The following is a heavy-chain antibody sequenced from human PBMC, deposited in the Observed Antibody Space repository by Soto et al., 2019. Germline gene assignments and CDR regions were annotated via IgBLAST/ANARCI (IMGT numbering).Heavy chain of an antibody. V-gene: IGHV3-30*18. CDR1: GVKSSSFG. J-gene: IGHJ6*03. CDR2: ISYDGSNK. CDR3: AKDGTKYDFWSGYQYYYSYMDV. D-gene: IGHD3-3*01. Sequence: RDSCGVAGVKSSSFGMHRVLKDPGKGLEWVAVISYDGSNKYYADSVKGRFTISRDNSKNTLYLQMNSLRAEDTAVYYCAKDGTKYDFWSGYQYYYSYMDVWGNGTTVTVSS.